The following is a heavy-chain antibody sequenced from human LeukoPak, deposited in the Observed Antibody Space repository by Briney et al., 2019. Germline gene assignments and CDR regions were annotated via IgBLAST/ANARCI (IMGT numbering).Heavy chain of an antibody. V-gene: IGHV1-69*05. CDR3: ARVSGHLKWELVDY. CDR1: GGTFSSYA. CDR2: IIPIFGTA. J-gene: IGHJ4*02. D-gene: IGHD1-26*01. Sequence: SVKVSCKASGGTFSSYAISWVRQAPGQGLEWMGRIIPIFGTANYAQKFQGRVTITTDESTSTAYMELSSLRSEDTAVYHCARVSGHLKWELVDYWGQGTLVTVSS.